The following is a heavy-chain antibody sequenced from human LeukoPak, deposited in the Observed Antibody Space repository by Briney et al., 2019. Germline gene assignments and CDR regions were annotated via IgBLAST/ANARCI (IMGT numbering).Heavy chain of an antibody. J-gene: IGHJ3*02. V-gene: IGHV1-69*04. D-gene: IGHD2-15*01. Sequence: SVKVSCKASGGTFSSYTVSWVRQAPGQGLEWMGRIIPILGIANYAQKFQGRVTITADKSTSTAYMELSSLRSEDTAVYYCARDPSVVVVAAESTTDAFDIWGQGTMVTVSS. CDR2: IIPILGIA. CDR3: ARDPSVVVVAAESTTDAFDI. CDR1: GGTFSSYT.